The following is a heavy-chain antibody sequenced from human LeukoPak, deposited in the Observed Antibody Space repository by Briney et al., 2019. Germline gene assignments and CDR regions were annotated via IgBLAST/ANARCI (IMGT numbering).Heavy chain of an antibody. J-gene: IGHJ1*01. V-gene: IGHV4-31*11. D-gene: IGHD2-21*01. CDR2: INYSGST. Sequence: PSETLSLTCAVSGGSISSGGYRWTWIRQYPGKGLEWIGYINYSGSTYYNPSLKSRVIISVDTSKNQFSLNLNSVTAADTAVYYCAREMDAHPRIVVWGQGTLVTVSS. CDR3: AREMDAHPRIVV. CDR1: GGSISSGGYR.